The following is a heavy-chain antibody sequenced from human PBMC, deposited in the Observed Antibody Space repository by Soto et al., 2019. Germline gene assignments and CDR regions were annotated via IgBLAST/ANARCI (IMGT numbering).Heavy chain of an antibody. CDR2: INSNSSNI. CDR1: GFTFSSYW. Sequence: GGSLRLSCAASGFTFSSYWMHWVRQAPGKGLVWVSSINSNSSNIYYADSVKGRFTISRDNAKNSLYLQMNSLRAEDTAVYYCARSGARNGGSCCTFDYYYYMDVWGKGTTVTVSS. CDR3: ARSGARNGGSCCTFDYYYYMDV. V-gene: IGHV3-21*01. J-gene: IGHJ6*03. D-gene: IGHD2-15*01.